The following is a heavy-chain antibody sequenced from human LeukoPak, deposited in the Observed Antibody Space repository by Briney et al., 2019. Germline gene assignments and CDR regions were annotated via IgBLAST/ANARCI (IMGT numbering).Heavy chain of an antibody. CDR2: IYHSGST. D-gene: IGHD3-22*01. CDR1: GGSISSGGYY. V-gene: IGHV4-30-2*01. Sequence: SETLSLTCTVSGGSISSGGYYWSWIRQPPGKGLEWIGYIYHSGSTYYNPSLKSRVTISVDRSKNQFSLKLSSVTAADTAVYYCARGSGYYSAFDIWGQGTMVTVSS. CDR3: ARGSGYYSAFDI. J-gene: IGHJ3*02.